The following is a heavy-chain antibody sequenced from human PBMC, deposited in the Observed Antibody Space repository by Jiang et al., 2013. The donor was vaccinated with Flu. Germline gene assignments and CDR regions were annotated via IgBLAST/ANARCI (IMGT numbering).Heavy chain of an antibody. CDR3: ARDNSRVMGLMTGWWFDP. CDR1: GYTFTSYW. Sequence: QLVESGAEVKKPGASVKVSCKASGYTFTSYWMHWVRQAPGQGLEWMGVINPSGTYTSYAQNLQGRVTMTRDTSTTTDYMELSSLRSEDTAVYYCARDNSRVMGLMTGWWFDPWGQGTLVTVSS. V-gene: IGHV1-46*04. CDR2: INPSGTYT. J-gene: IGHJ5*02. D-gene: IGHD3-16*01.